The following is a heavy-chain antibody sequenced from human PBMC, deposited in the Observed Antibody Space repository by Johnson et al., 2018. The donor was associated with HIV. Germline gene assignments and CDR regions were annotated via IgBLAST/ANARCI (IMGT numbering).Heavy chain of an antibody. D-gene: IGHD3-10*01. Sequence: VQLVESGGGLIQPGGSLRLSCAASGFTVSSNYMSWVRQAPGKGLGWVALISYDGSNEYYADSVKGRFTISRDNSKNTLYLQMNSLRAEDTAVYYCAREGALGAYDAFDIWGQGTMVTVSS. V-gene: IGHV3-30*03. CDR1: GFTVSSNY. CDR2: ISYDGSNE. CDR3: AREGALGAYDAFDI. J-gene: IGHJ3*02.